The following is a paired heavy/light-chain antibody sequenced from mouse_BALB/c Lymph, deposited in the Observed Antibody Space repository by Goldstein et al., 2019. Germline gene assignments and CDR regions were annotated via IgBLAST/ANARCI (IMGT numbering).Light chain of an antibody. CDR1: QDVDTA. CDR2: WAS. CDR3: QQYSSYPRT. J-gene: IGKJ1*01. V-gene: IGKV6-23*01. Sequence: DIVMTQSHKLMSTSVGDRVSISCKASQDVDTAVAWYQQKPGQSPKLLIYWASTRHTGVPDRFTGSGSGTDFTLTITNVQSEDLADYFCQQYSSYPRTFGGGTKLEIK.
Heavy chain of an antibody. V-gene: IGHV5-4*02. CDR1: GFTFSDYY. CDR2: ISYGGHYT. J-gene: IGHJ1*01. CDR3: ARGGGYDPYFDV. Sequence: EVQLVESGGGLVKPGGSLKLSCAASGFTFSDYYMFWVRQTPEKRLEWVATISYGGHYTYYPDSVKGRFTISRDNAKNNLYLQMSSLKSEDTAMYYCARGGGYDPYFDVWGAGTTVTVSS. D-gene: IGHD2-14*01.